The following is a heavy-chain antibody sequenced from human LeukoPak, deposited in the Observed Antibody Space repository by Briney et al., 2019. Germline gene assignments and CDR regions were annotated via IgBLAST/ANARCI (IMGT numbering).Heavy chain of an antibody. D-gene: IGHD6-13*01. Sequence: AGGSLRLSCAASGFTFSSYAMSWVRQAPGKRLEWVSAISGSGGATYYADSVKGRFTISRDNSKNTLYLQMNSLRAEDTAVYYCAKNRRSPEYYFDYWGQGTLVTVSS. V-gene: IGHV3-23*01. CDR3: AKNRRSPEYYFDY. J-gene: IGHJ4*02. CDR2: ISGSGGAT. CDR1: GFTFSSYA.